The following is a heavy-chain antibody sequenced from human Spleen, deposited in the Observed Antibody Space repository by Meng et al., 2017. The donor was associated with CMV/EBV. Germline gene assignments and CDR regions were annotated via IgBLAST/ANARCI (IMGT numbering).Heavy chain of an antibody. CDR3: ARDHIAARPFDY. CDR2: IHYSGNT. D-gene: IGHD6-6*01. V-gene: IGHV4-39*02. J-gene: IGHJ4*02. CDR1: GGSISTSSYY. Sequence: GSLRLSCTVSGGSISTSSYYWGWIRQPPGKGLEWIGSIHYSGNTYYNPSLKSRVTISADTSKNHFSLRLSSVTAADTAVYYCARDHIAARPFDYWGQGTLVTVSS.